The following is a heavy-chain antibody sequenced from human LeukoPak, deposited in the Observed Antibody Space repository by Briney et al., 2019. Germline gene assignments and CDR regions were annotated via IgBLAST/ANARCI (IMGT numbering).Heavy chain of an antibody. V-gene: IGHV1-2*02. D-gene: IGHD1-26*01. CDR1: GYTFTSHV. CDR2: ITPNSGGT. J-gene: IGHJ4*02. CDR3: AREVFGATMIDY. Sequence: ASVKVSCKASGYTFTSHVINWVRQAPGQGLEWMGWITPNSGGTNYAQKFQGRVTMTRDTAISTAYMELSRLRSDDTAVYYCAREVFGATMIDYWGQGTLVTVSS.